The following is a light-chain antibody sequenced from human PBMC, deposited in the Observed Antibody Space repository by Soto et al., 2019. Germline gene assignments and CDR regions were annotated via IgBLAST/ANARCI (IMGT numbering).Light chain of an antibody. J-gene: IGKJ2*01. CDR2: GAS. V-gene: IGKV3-15*01. Sequence: EIVMTQSPATLSVSPGERATLSCRASQSVSGNLAWYQQKPGQAPRLLIYGASTRATGIPARFSGSGSGTDFTLTISRLQSEDFAFYYFQPYNNCPPITFGQGTKLEIK. CDR3: QPYNNCPPIT. CDR1: QSVSGN.